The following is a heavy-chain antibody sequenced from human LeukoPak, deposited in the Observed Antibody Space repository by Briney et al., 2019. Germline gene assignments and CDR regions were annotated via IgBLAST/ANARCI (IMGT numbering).Heavy chain of an antibody. CDR2: IYTSGST. CDR3: ARAHYYDSSGYYDY. D-gene: IGHD3-22*01. V-gene: IGHV4-4*07. J-gene: IGHJ4*02. CDR1: GGSISSYY. Sequence: SETLFLTCTVSGGSISSYYWSWIRQPAGKGLEWIGRIYTSGSTNYNPSLKSRVTMSVDTSKNQFSLKLSSVTAADTAVYYCARAHYYDSSGYYDYWGQGTLVTVSS.